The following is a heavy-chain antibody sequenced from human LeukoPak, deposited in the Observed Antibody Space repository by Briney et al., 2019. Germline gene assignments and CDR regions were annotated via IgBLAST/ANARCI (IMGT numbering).Heavy chain of an antibody. Sequence: ASVKVSCKASGYTFTSYDINWVRQATGQGLEWMGWMNPNSGNTGYAQKFQGRVTMTRNTSISTAYMELSSLRSEDTAVYYCARAPELKYSYDSSGYTDYFGYWGQGTLVTVSS. CDR2: MNPNSGNT. J-gene: IGHJ4*02. CDR1: GYTFTSYD. CDR3: ARAPELKYSYDSSGYTDYFGY. V-gene: IGHV1-8*01. D-gene: IGHD3-22*01.